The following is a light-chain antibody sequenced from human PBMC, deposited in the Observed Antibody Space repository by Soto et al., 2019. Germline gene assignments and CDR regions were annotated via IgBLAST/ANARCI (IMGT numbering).Light chain of an antibody. J-gene: IGKJ1*01. V-gene: IGKV3-20*01. CDR2: GAS. CDR3: QQYEAVVT. Sequence: EIVLTQSPGTLSLSPWERATLSCRASHSITNNYLAWYQQKPGRALMLLIDGASTRATGIPDRFSGSGYGTDFTLTISRLEPEDVAVYYCQQYEAVVTFGQGTNVEI. CDR1: HSITNNY.